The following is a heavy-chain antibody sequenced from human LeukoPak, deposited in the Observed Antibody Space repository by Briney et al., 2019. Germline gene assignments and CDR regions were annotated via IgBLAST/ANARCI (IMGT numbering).Heavy chain of an antibody. CDR1: GFTFSNAW. D-gene: IGHD2-2*01. J-gene: IGHJ6*03. V-gene: IGHV3-15*01. Sequence: GGSLRLSCAASGFTFSNAWMSWVRQAPGKGLEWVGRIKNKTDGGTTDYAAPVKGRFTISRDDSKNTLYLQMNSLKTEDTAVYYCTTGMPMDVWGKGTTVTVSS. CDR3: TTGMPMDV. CDR2: IKNKTDGGTT.